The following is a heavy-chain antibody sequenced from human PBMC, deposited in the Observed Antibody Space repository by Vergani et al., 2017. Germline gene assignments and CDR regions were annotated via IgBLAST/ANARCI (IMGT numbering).Heavy chain of an antibody. CDR3: VRGRYGSGWYF. CDR1: GGPISSYY. D-gene: IGHD6-19*01. V-gene: IGHV4-59*01. CDR2: IYYSGST. Sequence: QVQLQQSGPGLVKPSETLSLTCTVSGGPISSYYWSWIRQPPGKGLEWIGYIYYSGSTNYNPPLNSRVTISLDTSKGQFSLKLSSVTAAETDVYYCVRGRYGSGWYFWGQGTLVTVS. J-gene: IGHJ4*02.